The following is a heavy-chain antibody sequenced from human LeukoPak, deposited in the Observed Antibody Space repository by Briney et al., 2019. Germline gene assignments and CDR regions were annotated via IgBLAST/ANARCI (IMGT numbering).Heavy chain of an antibody. CDR3: ARGAHYYGSGSYFRWFDP. J-gene: IGHJ5*02. CDR1: GGTFSSYA. Sequence: SVKVSCKASGGTFSSYAISWVRQAPGQGLEWMGGIIPILGIANYAQKFQGRVTITADKSTSTAYMELSSLRSEDTAVYYCARGAHYYGSGSYFRWFDPWGQGTLVTVSS. D-gene: IGHD3-10*01. V-gene: IGHV1-69*10. CDR2: IIPILGIA.